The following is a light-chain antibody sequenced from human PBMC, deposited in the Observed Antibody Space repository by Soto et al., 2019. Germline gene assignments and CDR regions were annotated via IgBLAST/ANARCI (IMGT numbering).Light chain of an antibody. J-gene: IGKJ4*01. CDR2: AAS. CDR3: QQLNSYPFT. CDR1: QSISSW. Sequence: DIQMTQSPSTLSASVGDRVTITCRASQSISSWLAWFQQKPGKAPQYLIQAASILQSGVPSRFSGSGSGTEFILTINNLQPEDFATYHCQQLNSYPFTFGGGTKVDIK. V-gene: IGKV1-5*01.